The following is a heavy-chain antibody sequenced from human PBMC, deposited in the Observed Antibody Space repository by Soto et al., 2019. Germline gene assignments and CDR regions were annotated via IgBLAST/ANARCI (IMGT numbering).Heavy chain of an antibody. V-gene: IGHV3-7*01. J-gene: IGHJ4*02. CDR3: ARDMYCSGGSCYSEGGFDY. D-gene: IGHD2-15*01. CDR2: IKQDGSEK. Sequence: LRLSFAASGFTVSSYWMSWVRQAPGKGLEWVANIKQDGSEKYYVDSVKGRFTISRDNAKNSLYLQMNSLRAEDTAVYYCARDMYCSGGSCYSEGGFDYWGQGTLVTVSS. CDR1: GFTVSSYW.